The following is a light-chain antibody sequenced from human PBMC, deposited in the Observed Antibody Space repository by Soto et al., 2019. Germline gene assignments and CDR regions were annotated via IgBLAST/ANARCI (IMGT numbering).Light chain of an antibody. CDR1: QGVRSD. Sequence: NAMPQSPDTLSVSPGDRANLTCRASQGVRSDLAWYQRKGGQSPRLLIYGASSRAAETPDRVSGSGSETEFTHTISSLQSEDVAVYYGQLYTKWLLTFGVGTKVDIK. CDR2: GAS. V-gene: IGKV3-15*01. J-gene: IGKJ4*01. CDR3: QLYTKWLLT.